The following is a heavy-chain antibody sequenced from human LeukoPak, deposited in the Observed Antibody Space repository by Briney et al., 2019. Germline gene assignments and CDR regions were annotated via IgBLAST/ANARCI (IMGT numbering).Heavy chain of an antibody. D-gene: IGHD6-13*01. J-gene: IGHJ3*02. CDR3: AKDFRQQLVPDAFDI. V-gene: IGHV3-23*01. Sequence: PGGTLRLSCAASGFTFSSYAMSWVRQAPGKGLEWVSAISGSGGSTYYADSVKGRFTIPRDNSKNTLYLQMNSLRAEDTAVYYCAKDFRQQLVPDAFDIWGQGTMVTVSS. CDR2: ISGSGGST. CDR1: GFTFSSYA.